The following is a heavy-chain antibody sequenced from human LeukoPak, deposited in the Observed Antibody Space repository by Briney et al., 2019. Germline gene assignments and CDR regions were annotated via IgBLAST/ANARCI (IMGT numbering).Heavy chain of an antibody. CDR2: IYPGDSYT. Sequence: GESLKISCKGSGYSFTTYWIGWVRQVPGKGLEWMGIIYPGDSYTRYSPSFQGQVSISVDKSISTAYLQWSSLKASDTAMYYCARRGTTVTTGNWFDPWGQGTLV. V-gene: IGHV5-51*01. D-gene: IGHD4-17*01. CDR3: ARRGTTVTTGNWFDP. CDR1: GYSFTTYW. J-gene: IGHJ5*02.